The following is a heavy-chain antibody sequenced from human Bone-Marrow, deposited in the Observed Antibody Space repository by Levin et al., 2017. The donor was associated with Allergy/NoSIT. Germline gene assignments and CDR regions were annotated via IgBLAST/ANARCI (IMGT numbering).Heavy chain of an antibody. V-gene: IGHV3-20*04. CDR1: GFTFDDYG. J-gene: IGHJ4*02. CDR3: ARGFYFGSGNYLDH. Sequence: GGSLRLSCAVSGFTFDDYGMSWVRQAPGEGLEWVAGNNWSGGTTGYADSVKGRFTISRDNAKNSLFLQMNSLRAEDTALYYCARGFYFGSGNYLDHWGRGTLVTVSS. CDR2: NNWSGGTT. D-gene: IGHD3-10*01.